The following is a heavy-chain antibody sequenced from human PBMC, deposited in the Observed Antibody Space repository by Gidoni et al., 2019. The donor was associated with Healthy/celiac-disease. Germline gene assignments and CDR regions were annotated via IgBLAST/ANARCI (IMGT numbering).Heavy chain of an antibody. Sequence: QVQLQESGPGLVKPSQTLSLPCTVSGGSISRGDSYWSWIRQPPGKGLEWIGYIYYSGSPYYNPSLKSRVTISVDTSKNQFSLKLSSVTAADTAVYYCARAQMTTVTTPWFDPWGQGTLVTVSS. CDR1: GGSISRGDSY. V-gene: IGHV4-30-4*01. J-gene: IGHJ5*02. CDR2: IYYSGSP. D-gene: IGHD4-17*01. CDR3: ARAQMTTVTTPWFDP.